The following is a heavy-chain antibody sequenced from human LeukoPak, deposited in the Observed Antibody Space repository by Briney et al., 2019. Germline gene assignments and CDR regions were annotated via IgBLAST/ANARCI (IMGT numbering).Heavy chain of an antibody. Sequence: PGGSLRLSCVASGFTFITYEMNWVRQAPGKGLEWVSYISGSGGTTYYADSVQGRFTISRDNTKNSLYLQMNSLRAEDTAVYYCARASPQKLGYFDYWGQGTLVTVSS. J-gene: IGHJ4*02. D-gene: IGHD3-16*01. CDR1: GFTFITYE. CDR3: ARASPQKLGYFDY. CDR2: ISGSGGTT. V-gene: IGHV3-48*03.